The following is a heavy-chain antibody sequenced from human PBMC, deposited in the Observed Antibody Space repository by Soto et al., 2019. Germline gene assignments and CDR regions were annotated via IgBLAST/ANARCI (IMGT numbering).Heavy chain of an antibody. CDR2: INHSGST. Sequence: SETLSLTCAVYGGSFSGYYWSWIRQPPGKGLEWIGEINHSGSTNYNPSLKSRVTISVDTSKSQFSLKLSSVTAADTAVYYCARGTGYYGSGSAYYYYGMDVWGQGTTVTVSS. J-gene: IGHJ6*02. CDR3: ARGTGYYGSGSAYYYYGMDV. D-gene: IGHD3-10*01. CDR1: GGSFSGYY. V-gene: IGHV4-34*01.